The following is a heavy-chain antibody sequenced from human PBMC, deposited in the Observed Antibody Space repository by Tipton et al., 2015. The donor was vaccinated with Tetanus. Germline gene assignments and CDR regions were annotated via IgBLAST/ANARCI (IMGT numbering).Heavy chain of an antibody. CDR2: ISASGDST. CDR3: ARSASPCDY. Sequence: SLRLSCAASGFTFSSYSMTWVRQSPGKGLEWVSAISASGDSTYYADFVKGRFIISRDTSKNTLYLQMNSLRAEDTAVYYCARSASPCDYWGQGTLVTVSS. V-gene: IGHV3-23*01. CDR1: GFTFSSYS. J-gene: IGHJ4*02.